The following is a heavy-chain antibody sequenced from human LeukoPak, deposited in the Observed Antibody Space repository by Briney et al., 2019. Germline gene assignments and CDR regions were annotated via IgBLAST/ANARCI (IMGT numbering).Heavy chain of an antibody. Sequence: SETLSLTCTISGGSIISSSHYWGWIRQPPGKRLEWIGSVIGSTLYDGSSGYNPSLNSRLTISVDTSKNQFSLRLRSVTAADTAIYFCASLAMPGAAGRGYLDNWGQGTLVTVSS. CDR2: TLYDGSS. CDR3: ASLAMPGAAGRGYLDN. V-gene: IGHV4-39*01. D-gene: IGHD6-25*01. CDR1: GGSIISSSHY. J-gene: IGHJ4*02.